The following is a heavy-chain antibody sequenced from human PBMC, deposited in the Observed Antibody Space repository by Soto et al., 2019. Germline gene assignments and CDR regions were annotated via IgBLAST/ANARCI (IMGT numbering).Heavy chain of an antibody. CDR2: FKRKTDGGTT. J-gene: IGHJ4*02. CDR1: PLNLSNTW. V-gene: IGHV3-15*01. CDR3: TTSPGYFDY. Sequence: PWGSLLVSCAPYPLNLSNTWMDRLRQAPGKGLEWVGRFKRKTDGGTTDYAAPVKGRFTISRDDSKNTLYLQMNSLRTEDTAVYYCTTSPGYFDYWGQGTLVTVS.